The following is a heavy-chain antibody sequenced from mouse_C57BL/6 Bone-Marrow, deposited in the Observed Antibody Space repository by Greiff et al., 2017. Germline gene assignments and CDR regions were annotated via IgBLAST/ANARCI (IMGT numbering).Heavy chain of an antibody. CDR2: IDPENGDT. Sequence: VQLQQSGAELVRPGASVKLSCTASGFNIKDDYMHWVKQRPQQGLEWIGWIDPENGDTEYASKFQGKATITADTSSNTAYLQLSSLTSEDTAVYYCTRFTTVVAHFDVWGTGTTVTVSS. V-gene: IGHV14-4*01. CDR1: GFNIKDDY. CDR3: TRFTTVVAHFDV. D-gene: IGHD1-1*01. J-gene: IGHJ1*03.